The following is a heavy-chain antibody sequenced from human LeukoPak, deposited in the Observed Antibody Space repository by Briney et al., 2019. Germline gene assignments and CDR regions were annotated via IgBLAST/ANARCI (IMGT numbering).Heavy chain of an antibody. D-gene: IGHD2-21*02. J-gene: IGHJ4*02. Sequence: PGESLKISCKGSGYSFTSYWIGWVRQMPGKGLEWMGIIYPGDSDTRYSPSFQGQVTISADKSISTAYLQWSSLKASDTAMYYCARHISDCGGDCPFDYWGQGTLVTVSS. CDR2: IYPGDSDT. CDR3: ARHISDCGGDCPFDY. V-gene: IGHV5-51*01. CDR1: GYSFTSYW.